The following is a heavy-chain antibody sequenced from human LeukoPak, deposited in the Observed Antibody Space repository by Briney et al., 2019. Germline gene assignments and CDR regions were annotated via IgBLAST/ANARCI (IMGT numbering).Heavy chain of an antibody. Sequence: GGSLRLSCAASGFTFRSYAMTWVRQAPGKGLEWISYISSDIYYTDSVKGRFTTSRDNAKNSLYLQMNSLRAEDTALYYCARVRSQGGSFDCWGLGTLVTVSS. CDR1: GFTFRSYA. V-gene: IGHV3-48*01. J-gene: IGHJ4*02. CDR3: ARVRSQGGSFDC. CDR2: ISSDI. D-gene: IGHD2-15*01.